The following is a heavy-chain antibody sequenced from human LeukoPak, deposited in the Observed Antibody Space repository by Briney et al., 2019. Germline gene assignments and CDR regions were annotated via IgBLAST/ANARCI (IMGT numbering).Heavy chain of an antibody. CDR1: GYTFTGYY. D-gene: IGHD3-22*01. J-gene: IGHJ5*02. Sequence: ASVKVSCKASGYTFTGYYMHWVRQAPGQGLEWMGRINPNSGGTNYAQKFQGRVTMTRDTSISTAYMELSRLRSDDTAVYYCAREYSYYYDSSGYPETSFDPWGQGTLVTVSS. CDR2: INPNSGGT. V-gene: IGHV1-2*06. CDR3: AREYSYYYDSSGYPETSFDP.